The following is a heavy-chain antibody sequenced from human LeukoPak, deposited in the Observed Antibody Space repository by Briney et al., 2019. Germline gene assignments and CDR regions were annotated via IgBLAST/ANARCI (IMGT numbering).Heavy chain of an antibody. V-gene: IGHV3-30*03. D-gene: IGHD6-6*01. Sequence: GSLRLSCAASGFTFSSYGMHWVRQAPGKGLEWVAVISYDGSNKYYADSVKGRFTISRDNSKNTLYLQMNSLRAEDTAVYYCARGLGAAARRQPNWFDPWGQGTLVTVSS. CDR1: GFTFSSYG. J-gene: IGHJ5*02. CDR3: ARGLGAAARRQPNWFDP. CDR2: ISYDGSNK.